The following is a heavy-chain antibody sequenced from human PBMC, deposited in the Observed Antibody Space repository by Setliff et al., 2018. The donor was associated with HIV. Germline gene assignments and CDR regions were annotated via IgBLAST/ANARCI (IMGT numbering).Heavy chain of an antibody. V-gene: IGHV1-18*04. Sequence: ASVKVSCKASGYTFTGYYMHWVRQAPGQGLQWVGWISGYNGNTHYAQNVQGRVTMTTDTSTNTAYMDLRSLRSDDTAVYYCTKDGLAAGARAFDIWGQGTMVTVSS. J-gene: IGHJ3*02. CDR1: GYTFTGYY. CDR2: ISGYNGNT. CDR3: TKDGLAAGARAFDI. D-gene: IGHD6-13*01.